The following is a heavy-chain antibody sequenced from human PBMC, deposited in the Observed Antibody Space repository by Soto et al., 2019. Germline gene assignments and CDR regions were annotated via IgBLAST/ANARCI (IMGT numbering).Heavy chain of an antibody. Sequence: GSLRLSCTTSGFTFGDYALSWVRQAPGKGLEWVGFIRRNAYGGTTDYAASVKGRFTISRDDSKSIAYLQMNSLRTEDTALYYCTRASSLDFDFWGQGTLVTVSS. D-gene: IGHD3-16*01. CDR1: GFTFGDYA. V-gene: IGHV3-49*04. CDR2: IRRNAYGGTT. J-gene: IGHJ4*02. CDR3: TRASSLDFDF.